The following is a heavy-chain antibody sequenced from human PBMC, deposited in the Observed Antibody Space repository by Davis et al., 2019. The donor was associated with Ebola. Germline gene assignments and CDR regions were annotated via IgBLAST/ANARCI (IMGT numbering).Heavy chain of an antibody. J-gene: IGHJ5*02. CDR1: GGSFSGYY. CDR2: INHSGST. V-gene: IGHV4-34*01. CDR3: ARAVGAITSWFDP. D-gene: IGHD1-26*01. Sequence: MPSETLSLTCAVYGGSFSGYYWSWIRQPPGKGLEWIGEINHSGSTNYNPSLKSRVTISVDTSKNQFSLKLSSVTAVDTAVYYCARAVGAITSWFDPWGQGTLVTVSS.